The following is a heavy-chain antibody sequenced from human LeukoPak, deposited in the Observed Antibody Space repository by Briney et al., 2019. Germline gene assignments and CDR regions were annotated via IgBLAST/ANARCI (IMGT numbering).Heavy chain of an antibody. J-gene: IGHJ4*02. CDR1: GFSLSNYA. CDR3: ARDPGLRLDS. CDR2: IWYDGSNE. Sequence: PGRSLRLSCAASGFSLSNYAMHWVRQTPGKGLEWVAVIWYDGSNEYYSEFVKGRFAISRDTSRNTLYLQMNNVRAVDTAVYFCARDPGLRLDSWGQGTLVTVS. V-gene: IGHV3-33*01. D-gene: IGHD3-3*01.